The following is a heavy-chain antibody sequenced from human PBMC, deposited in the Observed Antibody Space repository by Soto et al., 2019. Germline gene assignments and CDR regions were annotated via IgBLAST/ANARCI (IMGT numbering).Heavy chain of an antibody. Sequence: PGGSLRLSCAASGFTFNSYDMHWVRQVTGKGLEWVSAIGTAGAPYYPGSVKGRFTISRENAKNSLYLQMNSLRDGDTAVYYCARGSTYSGLDVWGQGTTVTSP. CDR2: IGTAGAP. CDR1: GFTFNSYD. CDR3: ARGSTYSGLDV. J-gene: IGHJ6*02. V-gene: IGHV3-13*05.